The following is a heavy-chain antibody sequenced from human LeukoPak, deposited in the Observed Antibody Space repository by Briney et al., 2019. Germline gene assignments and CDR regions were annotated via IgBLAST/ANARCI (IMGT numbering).Heavy chain of an antibody. CDR1: GGTFSSYA. CDR3: ARGATDDAFDI. J-gene: IGHJ3*02. CDR2: IIPIFGTA. D-gene: IGHD1-26*01. Sequence: GASVKVSCTASGGTFSSYAISWVRQAPGQGLEWMGGIIPIFGTANYAQKFRGRVTITADESTSTAYMELSSLRSEDTAVYYCARGATDDAFDIWGQGTMVTVSS. V-gene: IGHV1-69*13.